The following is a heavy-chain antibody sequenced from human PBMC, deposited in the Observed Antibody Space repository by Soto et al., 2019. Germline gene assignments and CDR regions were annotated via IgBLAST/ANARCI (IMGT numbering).Heavy chain of an antibody. V-gene: IGHV3-23*01. D-gene: IGHD6-19*01. CDR1: GFTLANYG. CDR3: GKGAKSAVVIEYFDS. Sequence: PGGSLRLSCGTSGFTLANYGMGWVRQAPGKGLYWVSGISSSGRRTYYADSVKGRFTISRDNSKNTMYLEMDSLRADDTAVYYCGKGAKSAVVIEYFDSWGQGSLVTVSS. J-gene: IGHJ4*02. CDR2: ISSSGRRT.